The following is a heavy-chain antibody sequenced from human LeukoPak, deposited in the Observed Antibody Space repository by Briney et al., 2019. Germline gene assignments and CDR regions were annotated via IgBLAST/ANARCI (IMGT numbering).Heavy chain of an antibody. CDR2: INPNSGGT. V-gene: IGHV1-2*02. CDR1: GYTFTGYY. J-gene: IGHJ4*02. CDR3: ARSDGYNHPFDY. D-gene: IGHD5-24*01. Sequence: ASVKVSCKASGYTFTGYYMHWVRQAPRQGLEWMGWINPNSGGTNYAQKFQGRVTMTRDTSISTAYMELSRLRSDDTAVYYCARSDGYNHPFDYWGQGTQVTVSS.